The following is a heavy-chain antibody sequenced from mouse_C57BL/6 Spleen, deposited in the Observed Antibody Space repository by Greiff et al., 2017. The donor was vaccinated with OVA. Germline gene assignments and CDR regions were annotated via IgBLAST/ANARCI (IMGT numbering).Heavy chain of an antibody. CDR3: ARRIYYGYDGGYAMDY. J-gene: IGHJ4*01. CDR1: GYTFTNYW. V-gene: IGHV1-63*01. D-gene: IGHD2-2*01. CDR2: IYPGGGYT. Sequence: VKLQQSGAELVRPGTSVKMSCKASGYTFTNYWIGWAKQRPGHGLEWIGDIYPGGGYTNYNEKFKGKATLTADKSSSTAYMQFSSLTSEDSAIYYCARRIYYGYDGGYAMDYWGQGTSVTVSS.